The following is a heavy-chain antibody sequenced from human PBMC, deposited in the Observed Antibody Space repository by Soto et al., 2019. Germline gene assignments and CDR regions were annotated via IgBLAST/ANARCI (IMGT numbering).Heavy chain of an antibody. CDR3: ARERHMVGGTKVFDY. J-gene: IGHJ4*02. Sequence: PSETLSLTCTVSGGSISSGGYYWSWIRQHPGKGLEWIGYIYYSGSTYYNPSLKSRVTISVDTSKNQFSLKLSSVTAADTAVYYCARERHMVGGTKVFDYWGQGTLVTVSS. D-gene: IGHD1-26*01. V-gene: IGHV4-31*03. CDR1: GGSISSGGYY. CDR2: IYYSGST.